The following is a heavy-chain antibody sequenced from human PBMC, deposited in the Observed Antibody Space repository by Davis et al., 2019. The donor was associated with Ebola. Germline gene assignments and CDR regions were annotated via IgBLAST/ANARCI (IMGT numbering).Heavy chain of an antibody. CDR1: GGSFSGYY. V-gene: IGHV4-34*01. J-gene: IGHJ5*02. Sequence: PSETLSLTCAVYGGSFSGYYWSWIRQPPGKGLEWIGEINHSGSTNYNPSLKSRVTISVDTSKNQFSLKLSSVTAADTAVYYCARGLGELYSPWGQGTLVTVSS. CDR2: INHSGST. D-gene: IGHD3-10*01. CDR3: ARGLGELYSP.